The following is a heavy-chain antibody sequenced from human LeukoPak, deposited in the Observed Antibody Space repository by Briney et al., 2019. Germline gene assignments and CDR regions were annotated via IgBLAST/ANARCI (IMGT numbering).Heavy chain of an antibody. CDR3: ARVNGDYSRRDFNFDY. CDR2: IYYSGST. CDR1: GGSISSGDYY. V-gene: IGHV4-30-4*01. D-gene: IGHD4-17*01. J-gene: IGHJ4*02. Sequence: PSETLSLTCTVSGGSISSGDYYWSWIRQPPGTGLEWIGYIYYSGSTYYNPSLKSRVTISVDTSKNQFSLKLSPVTAADTAVYYCARVNGDYSRRDFNFDYWGQGTLVTVSS.